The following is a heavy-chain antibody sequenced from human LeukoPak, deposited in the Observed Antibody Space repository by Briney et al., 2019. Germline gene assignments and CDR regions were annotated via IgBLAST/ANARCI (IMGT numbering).Heavy chain of an antibody. CDR2: IRSKRYGGTT. J-gene: IGHJ4*02. D-gene: IGHD6-19*01. CDR3: TRDILSGWYYFDF. Sequence: PGGSLRLSCTASGFTFGDYAMSWVRQAPGKGREWVGFIRSKRYGGTTEYAASVEGRFIISRDDYKSVAYLHMNSLKTEDTAIYYCTRDILSGWYYFDFWGQGTLVTVSS. V-gene: IGHV3-49*04. CDR1: GFTFGDYA.